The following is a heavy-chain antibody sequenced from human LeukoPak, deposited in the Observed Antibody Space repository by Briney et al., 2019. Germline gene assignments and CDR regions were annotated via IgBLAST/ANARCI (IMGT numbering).Heavy chain of an antibody. Sequence: SETLSLTCTVSGGSISSGDYYWSWIRQPPGKGLEWIGYIYYSGSTYYNPSLKSRVTISVDTSKNQFSLKLSSVTAADTAVYYCARDNYYDSSGYYFPFDYWGQGTLVTVSS. CDR3: ARDNYYDSSGYYFPFDY. D-gene: IGHD3-22*01. V-gene: IGHV4-30-4*08. CDR2: IYYSGST. J-gene: IGHJ4*02. CDR1: GGSISSGDYY.